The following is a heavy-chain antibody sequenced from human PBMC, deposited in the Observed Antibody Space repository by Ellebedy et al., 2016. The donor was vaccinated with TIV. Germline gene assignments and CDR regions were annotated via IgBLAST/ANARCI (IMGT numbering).Heavy chain of an antibody. J-gene: IGHJ4*02. D-gene: IGHD2/OR15-2a*01. CDR2: IYTSGST. V-gene: IGHV4-61*02. Sequence: LRLXXTVSGGSISSGSYYWSWIRQPAGKGLEWIGRIYTSGSTNYNPSLKSRVTMSVDTSKNQFSLKLSSVTAADTAVYYCARGNRVDYWGQGTLVTVSS. CDR1: GGSISSGSYY. CDR3: ARGNRVDY.